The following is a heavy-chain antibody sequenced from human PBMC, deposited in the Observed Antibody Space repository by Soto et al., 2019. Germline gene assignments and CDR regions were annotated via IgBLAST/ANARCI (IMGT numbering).Heavy chain of an antibody. D-gene: IGHD2-15*01. CDR3: ARDGRCSGGSCYSAGWFDP. CDR1: GFTFNSYA. V-gene: IGHV3-30-3*01. CDR2: ISYDGSNK. J-gene: IGHJ5*02. Sequence: GGSLRLSCAASGFTFNSYAMHWVRQAPGKGLEWVALISYDGSNKYYADSVRGRFTISRDNSKNTLYLEMNSLRAEDTAVYCCARDGRCSGGSCYSAGWFDPWGQGTLVTVSS.